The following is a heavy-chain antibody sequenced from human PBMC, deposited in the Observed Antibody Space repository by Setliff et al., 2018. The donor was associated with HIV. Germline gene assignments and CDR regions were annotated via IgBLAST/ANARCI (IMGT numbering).Heavy chain of an antibody. J-gene: IGHJ6*02. CDR2: FYTSGST. D-gene: IGHD4-17*01. V-gene: IGHV4-4*07. CDR1: GGSISSYY. Sequence: SETLSLTCTVSGGSISSYYWSWIRQPAGKGLEWIGRFYTSGSTNYNPSLKSRVTMSVDTSKNQFSLKVRYVTAADTAIYYCARDYGDTPSYYYYYGMDVWGQGTTVTVSS. CDR3: ARDYGDTPSYYYYYGMDV.